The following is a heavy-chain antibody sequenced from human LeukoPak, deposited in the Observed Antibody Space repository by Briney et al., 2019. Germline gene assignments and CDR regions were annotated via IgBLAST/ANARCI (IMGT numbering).Heavy chain of an antibody. V-gene: IGHV3-30*18. CDR2: ILSDGSNK. CDR3: AKDFALFDC. D-gene: IGHD3-3*01. Sequence: PRRSLRLSCAASGFIFSSYGMHWVRQAPGKGLEWVAVILSDGSNKYYADSVKGRFIISRDNSKNTLYLQMNSLRAEDTAVYYCAKDFALFDCWGQGTLVTVSS. J-gene: IGHJ4*02. CDR1: GFIFSSYG.